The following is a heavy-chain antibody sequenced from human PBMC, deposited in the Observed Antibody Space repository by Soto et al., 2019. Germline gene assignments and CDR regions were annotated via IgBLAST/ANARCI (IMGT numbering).Heavy chain of an antibody. V-gene: IGHV4-61*01. Sequence: SETLSLTCTVSGGSVRSGKYYWSWIRQPPGKGLEWIGFIYYTGSTSYNPSLKSRVTISMDTSKNQFSLKLTSVTAADTAVFYCASALYCSGGSCSFDPWGKGTLVTVS. CDR2: IYYTGST. CDR3: ASALYCSGGSCSFDP. J-gene: IGHJ5*02. CDR1: GGSVRSGKYY. D-gene: IGHD2-15*01.